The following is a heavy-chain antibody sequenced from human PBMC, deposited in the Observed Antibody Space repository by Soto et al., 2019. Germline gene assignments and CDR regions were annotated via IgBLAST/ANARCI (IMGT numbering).Heavy chain of an antibody. Sequence: SETLSLTCTVSGGSISSGDYYWSWIRQPPGKGLEWIGYIYYSGSTYYNPSLKSRVTISVDTSKNQFSLKLSSVTAADTAVYYCARAGRITIFGVVITYGFDYWXQGTLVTVSS. D-gene: IGHD3-3*01. CDR1: GGSISSGDYY. CDR3: ARAGRITIFGVVITYGFDY. CDR2: IYYSGST. J-gene: IGHJ4*02. V-gene: IGHV4-30-4*01.